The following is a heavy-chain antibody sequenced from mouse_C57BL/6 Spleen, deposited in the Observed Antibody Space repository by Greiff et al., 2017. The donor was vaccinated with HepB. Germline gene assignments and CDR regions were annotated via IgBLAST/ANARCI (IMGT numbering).Heavy chain of an antibody. Sequence: EVQLVESGPGLVKPSQSLSLTCSVTGYSITSGYYWNWIRQFPGNKLEWMGYISYDGSNNYNPSLKNRISITRDTSKNQFFLKLNSVTTEDTATYYCARGGVITTVVDWYFDVWGTGTTVTVSS. CDR3: ARGGVITTVVDWYFDV. CDR1: GYSITSGYY. J-gene: IGHJ1*03. D-gene: IGHD1-1*01. V-gene: IGHV3-6*01. CDR2: ISYDGSN.